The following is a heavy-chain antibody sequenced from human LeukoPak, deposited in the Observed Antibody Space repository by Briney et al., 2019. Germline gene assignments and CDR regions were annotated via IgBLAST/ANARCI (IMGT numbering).Heavy chain of an antibody. Sequence: VSVKFACKVSRYTFTGDYMQWVRQATGQGREWKGWIYPNRGGTNYAQKFQGRVTMTRDTSISTAYMELRRLRSNDTDVYYCAGGSSYSSSWYYFDYWGQGTLVTVSS. CDR2: IYPNRGGT. CDR1: RYTFTGDY. D-gene: IGHD6-13*01. CDR3: AGGSSYSSSWYYFDY. J-gene: IGHJ4*02. V-gene: IGHV1-2*02.